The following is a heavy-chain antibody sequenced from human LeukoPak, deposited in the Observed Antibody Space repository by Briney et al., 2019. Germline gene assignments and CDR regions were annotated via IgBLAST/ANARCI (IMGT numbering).Heavy chain of an antibody. CDR2: ISAYNGDT. V-gene: IGHV1-18*01. CDR3: AREIKYGGRYNWFDP. D-gene: IGHD4-23*01. Sequence: ASVKVSCKASGYTFTSYGISWVRQAPGQGLEWMGWISAYNGDTNYAQKLQGRVTMTTDTSTSTAYMELRSLRSDDTAVYYCAREIKYGGRYNWFDPWGQGTLVTVSS. CDR1: GYTFTSYG. J-gene: IGHJ5*02.